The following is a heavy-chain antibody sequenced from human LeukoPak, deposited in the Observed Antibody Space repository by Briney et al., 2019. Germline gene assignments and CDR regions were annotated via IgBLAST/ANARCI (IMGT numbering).Heavy chain of an antibody. Sequence: PSETLSLTCSVSGASISSDYWSWIRQPPGKGLEWIGNIYSSETTKYNPSLRSRATISGDTSKNQFSLKLSSVTAADTAVYYCARHFPYCGGDCPYYYMDVWGKGTTVTVTS. D-gene: IGHD2-21*02. V-gene: IGHV4-4*09. CDR3: ARHFPYCGGDCPYYYMDV. J-gene: IGHJ6*03. CDR2: IYSSETT. CDR1: GASISSDY.